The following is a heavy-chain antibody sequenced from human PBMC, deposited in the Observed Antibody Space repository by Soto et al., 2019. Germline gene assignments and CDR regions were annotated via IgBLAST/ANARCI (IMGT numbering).Heavy chain of an antibody. V-gene: IGHV4-31*03. D-gene: IGHD2-2*01. CDR2: IYYSGST. CDR3: ARGRYCSSTSCEYGDDAFDI. Sequence: SETLSLTCTVSGGSISSGGYYWSWIRQHPGKGLEWIGYIYYSGSTYYNPSLKSRVTMSVDTSKNQFSLKLSSVTAADTAVYYCARGRYCSSTSCEYGDDAFDIWGQGTMVTVSS. CDR1: GGSISSGGYY. J-gene: IGHJ3*02.